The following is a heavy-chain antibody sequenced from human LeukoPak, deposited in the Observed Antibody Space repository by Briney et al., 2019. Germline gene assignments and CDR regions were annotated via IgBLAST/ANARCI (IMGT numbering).Heavy chain of an antibody. D-gene: IGHD3-22*01. Sequence: GSLRLSCAASGFTFSSYNMNWVRQAPGKGLEWVSYISSSDTSNTIYYADSVKGRFTISRDNAKNSLYLQMNSLRAEDTAVYYCARGSSSGYLVWYYDLWGRGTLVTVSS. J-gene: IGHJ2*01. CDR2: ISSSDTSNTI. V-gene: IGHV3-48*04. CDR3: ARGSSSGYLVWYYDL. CDR1: GFTFSSYN.